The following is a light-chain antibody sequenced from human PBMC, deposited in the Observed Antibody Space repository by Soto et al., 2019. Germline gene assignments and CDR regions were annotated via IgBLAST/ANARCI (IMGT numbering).Light chain of an antibody. CDR1: SSDVGGYNY. CDR2: AVT. CDR3: SSYTPSTTVL. Sequence: QSALTQPASVSGSPGQSITISCTGTSSDVGGYNYVSWYQQHPVKAPKLMIYAVTNRPSGVSNRFSGSKSGNTAPLTISGLQAEDEADYYCSSYTPSTTVLFGGGTKLTVL. V-gene: IGLV2-14*01. J-gene: IGLJ2*01.